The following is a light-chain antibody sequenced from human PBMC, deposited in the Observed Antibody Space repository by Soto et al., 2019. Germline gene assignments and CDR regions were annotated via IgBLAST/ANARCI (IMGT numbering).Light chain of an antibody. CDR3: QQRSNWPEIT. Sequence: EIFLTQSPDTLSLSPGERATLTCRASQSVGSDLAWYQQKPGQAPRLLIYDASNRATGVPARFSGSGSGTDFTLTISSLEPEDFAVYYCQQRSNWPEITFGQGTRLEI. V-gene: IGKV3-11*01. CDR1: QSVGSD. CDR2: DAS. J-gene: IGKJ5*01.